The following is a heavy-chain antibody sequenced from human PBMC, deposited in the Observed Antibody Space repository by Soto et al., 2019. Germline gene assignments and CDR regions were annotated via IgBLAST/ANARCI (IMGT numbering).Heavy chain of an antibody. D-gene: IGHD3-22*01. CDR3: AKSLYYYDSSPLDH. V-gene: IGHV3-43D*04. CDR1: GFDFEDYA. CDR2: TNSDGTDS. Sequence: PGGSLRLSCAAAGFDFEDYAMHWVRQVPGKGLEWVSLTNSDGTDSYYMDSVKGRFTISRDNAKSTLYLQMDRLRLEDTALYFCAKSLYYYDSSPLDHWGQGTLVTVSS. J-gene: IGHJ4*02.